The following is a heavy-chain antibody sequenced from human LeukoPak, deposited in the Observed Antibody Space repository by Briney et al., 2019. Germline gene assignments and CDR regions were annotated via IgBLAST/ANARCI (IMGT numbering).Heavy chain of an antibody. CDR2: TRNRANSYTT. CDR3: ATDRGRGYTGPQYHYGVDV. Sequence: PGGSLRLSCAASGFTLSDHYMDWVRQAPGKGLEWVGRTRNRANSYTTDYAASVKGRFTISRDDLKSSLYLQMNSLRTEDTAVYYCATDRGRGYTGPQYHYGVDVWGQGTTVTVSS. J-gene: IGHJ6*02. CDR1: GFTLSDHY. V-gene: IGHV3-72*01. D-gene: IGHD5-12*01.